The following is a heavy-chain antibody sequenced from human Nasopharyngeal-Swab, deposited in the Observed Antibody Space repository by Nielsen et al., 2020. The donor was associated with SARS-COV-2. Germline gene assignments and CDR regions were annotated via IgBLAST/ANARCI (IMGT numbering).Heavy chain of an antibody. CDR3: AREDWGKLDY. CDR2: VKQDRSAI. V-gene: IGHV3-7*04. D-gene: IGHD7-27*01. CDR1: GFTFSSYW. Sequence: GESLKISCAASGFTFSSYWMNWVRLTPMKRLGWVATVKQDRSAIYHVDSLKGRFTISRDNAKNSLYLQMNSLRAGDTAVYYCAREDWGKLDYWGQGTLVTVSS. J-gene: IGHJ4*02.